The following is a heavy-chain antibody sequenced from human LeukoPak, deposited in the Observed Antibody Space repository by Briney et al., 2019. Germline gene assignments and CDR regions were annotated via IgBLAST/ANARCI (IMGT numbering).Heavy chain of an antibody. D-gene: IGHD6-19*01. V-gene: IGHV3-23*01. J-gene: IGHJ4*02. Sequence: GGSLRLSCEVSGNTFINNVMSWVRQAPGKGLEWVSGISGSGENTYYTDSVKGRFTISRDNSKNTLYLQMNSLRAEDTAVYYCAKGRAGRSCWYFDYWGQGTLVTVSS. CDR2: ISGSGENT. CDR1: GNTFINNV. CDR3: AKGRAGRSCWYFDY.